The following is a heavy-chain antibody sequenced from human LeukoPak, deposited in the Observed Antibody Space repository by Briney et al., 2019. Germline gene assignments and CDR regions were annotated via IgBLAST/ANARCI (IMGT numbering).Heavy chain of an antibody. Sequence: PGGSLRLSCPASGFTLSSYAMHWLRQAPWKGLEYVSAISKNGGNTYYANSVKGRFSISRDNSKNTLYLQMGSLRTEDMAVYYCARVGEGRYYQYYYMDVWGKGTTVTVSS. J-gene: IGHJ6*03. CDR3: ARVGEGRYYQYYYMDV. V-gene: IGHV3-64*01. D-gene: IGHD1-26*01. CDR2: ISKNGGNT. CDR1: GFTLSSYA.